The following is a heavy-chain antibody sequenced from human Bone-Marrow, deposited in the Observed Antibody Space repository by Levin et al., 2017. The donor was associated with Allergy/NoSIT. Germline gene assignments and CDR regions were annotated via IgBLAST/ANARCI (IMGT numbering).Heavy chain of an antibody. CDR2: ISSSGRYI. J-gene: IGHJ3*01. D-gene: IGHD2-8*01. V-gene: IGHV3-21*01. CDR3: TRDAFGGTYGVTRAFDV. Sequence: GESLKISCAASGFTFSAYSMNWVRQVPGKGLEWVSSISSSGRYIYDADSVKGRFTISRDDAKNSLYLQMNSVRVEDTAIYYCTRDAFGGTYGVTRAFDVWGQGTMVAVSS. CDR1: GFTFSAYS.